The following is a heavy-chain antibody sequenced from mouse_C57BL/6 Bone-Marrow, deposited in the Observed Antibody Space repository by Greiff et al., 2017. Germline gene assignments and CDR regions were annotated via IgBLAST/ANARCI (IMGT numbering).Heavy chain of an antibody. CDR3: ARPYYGSSYWYFDV. J-gene: IGHJ1*03. Sequence: EVKLMESGGGLVQPGGSLKLSCAASGFTFSDYGMAWVRQAPRKGPEWVAFISNLAYSIYYADTVTGRFTISRENAKNTLYLEMSSLRSEDTAMYYCARPYYGSSYWYFDVWGTGTTVTVSS. CDR1: GFTFSDYG. D-gene: IGHD1-1*01. CDR2: ISNLAYSI. V-gene: IGHV5-15*01.